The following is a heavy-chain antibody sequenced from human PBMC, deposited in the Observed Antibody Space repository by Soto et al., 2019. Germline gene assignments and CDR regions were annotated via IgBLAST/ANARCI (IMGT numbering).Heavy chain of an antibody. CDR3: AREPSEIVGATPFDY. D-gene: IGHD1-26*01. Sequence: SETLSLTCTVSGGSVSSGSYYWSWIRQPPGKGLEWIGYIYYSGSTNYNPSLKSRVTISVDTSKNQFSLKLSSVTAADTAVYYCAREPSEIVGATPFDYWGQGTLVTVSS. V-gene: IGHV4-61*01. CDR2: IYYSGST. J-gene: IGHJ4*02. CDR1: GGSVSSGSYY.